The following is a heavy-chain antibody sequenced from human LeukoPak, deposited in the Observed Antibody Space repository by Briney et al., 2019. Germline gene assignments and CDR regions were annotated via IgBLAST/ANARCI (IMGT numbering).Heavy chain of an antibody. D-gene: IGHD1-1*01. CDR3: ARVDNPNYYYYYMDV. V-gene: IGHV3-48*03. Sequence: PGGSLRLSCAASGFTFSSYEMNWVRQAPGKGLEWVSYISSSGSTIYYADSVKGRFTISRDNAKNSLYLQMNSLRAEDTALYYCARVDNPNYYYYYMDVWGKGTTVTVSS. CDR2: ISSSGSTI. CDR1: GFTFSSYE. J-gene: IGHJ6*03.